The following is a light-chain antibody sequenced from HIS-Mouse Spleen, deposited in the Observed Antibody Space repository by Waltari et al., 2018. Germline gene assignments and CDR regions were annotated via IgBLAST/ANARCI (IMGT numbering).Light chain of an antibody. CDR2: SNN. CDR1: SSNIGSNN. Sequence: QSVLTQPPSASGTTGQRVTISCSGSSSNIGSNNVNWYQHPPGTAPKLLIYSNNQRPSGVPDRFSGSKSGTSASLAISGLQSEDEADYYCAAWDDSLNGYVFGTGTKVTVL. V-gene: IGLV1-44*01. J-gene: IGLJ1*01. CDR3: AAWDDSLNGYV.